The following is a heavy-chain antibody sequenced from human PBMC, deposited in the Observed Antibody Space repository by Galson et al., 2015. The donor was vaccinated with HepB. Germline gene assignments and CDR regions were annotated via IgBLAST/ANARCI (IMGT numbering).Heavy chain of an antibody. D-gene: IGHD1-1*01. CDR1: GGSISSSSYY. V-gene: IGHV4-39*07. Sequence: SETLSLTCTVSGGSISSSSYYWGWIRQPPGKGLEWIGSIYYSGSTYYNPSLKSRVTISVDTSKNQFSLKLSSVTAADTAVYYCASSRTYPLLSDGTLDYWGQGTLVTVSS. CDR2: IYYSGST. J-gene: IGHJ4*02. CDR3: ASSRTYPLLSDGTLDY.